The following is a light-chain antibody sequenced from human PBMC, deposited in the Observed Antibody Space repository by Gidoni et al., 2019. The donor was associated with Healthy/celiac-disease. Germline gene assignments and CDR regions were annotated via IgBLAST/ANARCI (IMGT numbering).Light chain of an antibody. Sequence: EIVLTQSPGTLSLSPGERATLSCRASQSVSSRDLDWYQQKPVQAPRLLIYGASSRATGLPARFSGSGAGTEFTLTISRLEPEDFAGYYCQQYGSSTLTCGGGTKVEIK. J-gene: IGKJ4*01. CDR2: GAS. CDR3: QQYGSSTLT. CDR1: QSVSSRD. V-gene: IGKV3-20*01.